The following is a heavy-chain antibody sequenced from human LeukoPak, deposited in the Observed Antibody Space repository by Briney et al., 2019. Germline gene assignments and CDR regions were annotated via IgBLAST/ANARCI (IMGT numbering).Heavy chain of an antibody. CDR2: IVSQPDGGTT. CDR1: GFTFGNAW. V-gene: IGHV3-15*04. CDR3: TTPLWLIRVDF. J-gene: IGHJ4*02. D-gene: IGHD5-12*01. Sequence: GGSLRLSCAASGFTFGNAWMDWVRQAPGKGLEWVGRIVSQPDGGTTHYAAPVNGRFTISRDDSKSTVYLQMNSLDTDDTAVYYCTTPLWLIRVDFWGQGTLVTVSS.